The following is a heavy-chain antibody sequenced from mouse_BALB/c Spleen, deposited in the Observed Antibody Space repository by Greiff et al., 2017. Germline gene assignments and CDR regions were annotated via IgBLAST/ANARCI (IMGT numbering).Heavy chain of an antibody. V-gene: IGHV5-17*02. J-gene: IGHJ1*01. CDR3: ARSAYGKKYFDV. D-gene: IGHD2-1*01. Sequence: EVQGVESGGGLVQPGGSRKLSCAASGFTFSSFGMHWVRQAPEKGLEWVAYISSGSSTIYYADTVKGRFTISRDNPKNTLFLQMTSLRSEDTAMYYCARSAYGKKYFDVWGAGTTVTVSS. CDR1: GFTFSSFG. CDR2: ISSGSSTI.